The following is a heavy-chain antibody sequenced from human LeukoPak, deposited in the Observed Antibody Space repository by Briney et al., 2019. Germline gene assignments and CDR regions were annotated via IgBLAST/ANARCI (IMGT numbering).Heavy chain of an antibody. V-gene: IGHV3-7*01. CDR1: GFTFSSYW. CDR3: ARIYGGNSYYFDY. J-gene: IGHJ4*02. CDR2: IKQDGSEI. Sequence: PGGSLRLSCAASGFTFSSYWMSWVRQAPGKGLEWVANIKQDGSEIYYVDSVKGRFTISRDNAKNSLYLQMNSLRAEDTAVYYCARIYGGNSYYFDYWGQGILVTVSS. D-gene: IGHD4-23*01.